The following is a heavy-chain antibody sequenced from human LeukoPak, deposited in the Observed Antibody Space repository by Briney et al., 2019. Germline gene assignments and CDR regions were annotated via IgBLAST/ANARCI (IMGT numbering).Heavy chain of an antibody. CDR2: ITRYGIT. D-gene: IGHD2-2*01. CDR3: AGLDQLIHGYWYFDV. V-gene: IGHV4-34*01. Sequence: SETLSLTCAVYGRSFSGYYWSWLRQPPEKGLEWIGEITRYGITQYNPSLKSRVTMSLDTSNNQFSLTLSSVTAADTAVYYCAGLDQLIHGYWYFDVWGRGTLVAVSS. J-gene: IGHJ2*01. CDR1: GRSFSGYY.